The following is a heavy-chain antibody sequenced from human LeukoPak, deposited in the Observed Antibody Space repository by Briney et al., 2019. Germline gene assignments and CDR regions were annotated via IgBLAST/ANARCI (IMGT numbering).Heavy chain of an antibody. V-gene: IGHV4-59*08. CDR1: GVSISSYY. CDR2: IFYSGKT. Sequence: SETLSLTCTVSGVSISSYYWSWIRQPPGKGLEWIGYIFYSGKTIYNPSLKSRVTISVDTSKNHFSLRLRSVTAADTAVYYCARLAAISGSDYPDDWGQGTLVTVSS. D-gene: IGHD1-26*01. CDR3: ARLAAISGSDYPDD. J-gene: IGHJ4*02.